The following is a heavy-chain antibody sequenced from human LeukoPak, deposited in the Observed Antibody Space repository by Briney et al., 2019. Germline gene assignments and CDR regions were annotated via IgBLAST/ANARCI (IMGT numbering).Heavy chain of an antibody. CDR3: ATELDRYNSYYFDY. CDR1: GYTFTSYY. Sequence: ASVKVSCKASGYTFTSYYMHWVRQAPGQGLEWMGGIIPIFGTANYAQKFQGRVTITADESTSTAYMELSSLRSEDTAVYYCATELDRYNSYYFDYWGQGTLVTVSS. D-gene: IGHD5-24*01. CDR2: IIPIFGTA. V-gene: IGHV1-69*13. J-gene: IGHJ4*02.